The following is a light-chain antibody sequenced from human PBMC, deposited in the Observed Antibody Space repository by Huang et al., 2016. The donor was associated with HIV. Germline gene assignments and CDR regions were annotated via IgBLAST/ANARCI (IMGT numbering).Light chain of an antibody. Sequence: DIQMTQSPSSLSASVGDRVTITCRASQTISSFLNWYQQKRGQPPKLLIYAASSLQSGVPSRFSGSGSGTDFTLTISSLQPEDFATYYCQQSYSTSWTFGQGTNVEI. V-gene: IGKV1-39*01. CDR1: QTISSF. CDR3: QQSYSTSWT. CDR2: AAS. J-gene: IGKJ1*01.